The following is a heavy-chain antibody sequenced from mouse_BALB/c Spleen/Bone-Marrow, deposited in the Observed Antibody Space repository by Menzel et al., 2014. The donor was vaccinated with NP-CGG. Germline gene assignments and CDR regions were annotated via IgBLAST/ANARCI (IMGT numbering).Heavy chain of an antibody. CDR3: ARHHRYAHYFDY. Sequence: VQLVESGSVLVRPGASVRLSCNASGYTFTNSWIHWAKQRPGQGLEWIGDIHPNSGNTNYNEKFKAKATLTVDTSSSTAYVDLSSLTSEDSAVYYCARHHRYAHYFDYRSQGPPSTASS. CDR2: IHPNSGNT. V-gene: IGHV1S130*01. D-gene: IGHD2-14*01. J-gene: IGHJ2*01. CDR1: GYTFTNSW.